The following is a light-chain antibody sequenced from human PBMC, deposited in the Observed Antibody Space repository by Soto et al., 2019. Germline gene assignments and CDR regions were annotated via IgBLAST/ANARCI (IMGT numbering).Light chain of an antibody. Sequence: EIVMTQSPATLSVSPGERATLSCRASQSISSNLAWYQQKPGQPPRLLLYDASTRASGIPARFSGSGSGTEFTLTISSLQSEDFAVYYCQQYNNWPLTFGGGTKVEIK. V-gene: IGKV3-15*01. CDR2: DAS. J-gene: IGKJ4*01. CDR1: QSISSN. CDR3: QQYNNWPLT.